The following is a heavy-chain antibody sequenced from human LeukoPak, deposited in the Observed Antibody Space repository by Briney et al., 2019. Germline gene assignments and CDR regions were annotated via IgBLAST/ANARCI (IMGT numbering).Heavy chain of an antibody. CDR2: IDWDDDK. CDR1: GGSFSGYY. J-gene: IGHJ4*02. CDR3: ARVQYCSGGSCNYFDY. D-gene: IGHD2-15*01. Sequence: TLSLTCAVYGGSFSGYYWSWIRQPPGKALEWLARIDWDDDKFYSTSLKTRLTISKDTSKNQVVLTMTNMDPVDTATYYCARVQYCSGGSCNYFDYWGQGALVTVSS. V-gene: IGHV2-70*16.